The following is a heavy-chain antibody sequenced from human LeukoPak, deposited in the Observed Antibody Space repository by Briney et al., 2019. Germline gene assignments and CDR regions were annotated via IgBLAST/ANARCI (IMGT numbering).Heavy chain of an antibody. CDR3: ARDSGYSRFDY. CDR1: GFTFSSYA. V-gene: IGHV3-7*03. Sequence: PGGSLRLSCAASGFTFSSYAMSWVRQAPGKGLEWVANINGDESVKNHLDSVKGRFTISRDNVKNSLYLQMNSLSVDDTAVYYCARDSGYSRFDYWGQGTLVTVSP. J-gene: IGHJ4*02. CDR2: INGDESVK. D-gene: IGHD2-15*01.